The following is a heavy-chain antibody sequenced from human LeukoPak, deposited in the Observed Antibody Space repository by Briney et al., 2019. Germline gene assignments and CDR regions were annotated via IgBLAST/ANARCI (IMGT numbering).Heavy chain of an antibody. CDR3: ARGFSEDYGDYFDY. D-gene: IGHD4-17*01. Sequence: SGGSLRLSCAASGFTFSSYAMSWVRQAPGKGLEWVSLISGSGGNTYYADSVKGRFTISRDNSKNTLYLQMNSLRADDTAVYYCARGFSEDYGDYFDYWGQGTLVTVSS. CDR2: ISGSGGNT. V-gene: IGHV3-23*01. CDR1: GFTFSSYA. J-gene: IGHJ4*02.